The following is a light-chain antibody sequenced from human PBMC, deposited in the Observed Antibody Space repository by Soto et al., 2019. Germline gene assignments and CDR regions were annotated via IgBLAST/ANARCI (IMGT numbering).Light chain of an antibody. CDR1: ELPKQY. Sequence: SSELTQPPSVSVAPGQTATISCSGDELPKQYAYWYQQKPGQAPAVVIYKDKERPSGIPERFSGSNSGTTVTLTISGVEADDEADYYCQSVDSSGAYYVVFGGGTQLTVL. CDR3: QSVDSSGAYYVV. CDR2: KDK. V-gene: IGLV3-25*02. J-gene: IGLJ2*01.